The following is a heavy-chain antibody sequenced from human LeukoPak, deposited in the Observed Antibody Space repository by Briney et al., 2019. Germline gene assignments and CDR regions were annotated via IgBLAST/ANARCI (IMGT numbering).Heavy chain of an antibody. CDR3: ATAPRGDFWSYYYYMDV. Sequence: ASVKVSCKVSGYTLTELSMHWVRQAPGKGLEWMGGFDPEDGETIYAQKFQGRVTMTGDTSTDTAYMELSSLRSEDTAIYYCATAPRGDFWSYYYYMDVWGKGTTVTVSS. J-gene: IGHJ6*03. CDR2: FDPEDGET. V-gene: IGHV1-24*01. D-gene: IGHD3-3*01. CDR1: GYTLTELS.